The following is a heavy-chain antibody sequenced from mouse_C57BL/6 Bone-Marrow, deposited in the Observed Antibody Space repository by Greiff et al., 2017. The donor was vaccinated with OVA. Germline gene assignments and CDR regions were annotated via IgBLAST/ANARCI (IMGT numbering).Heavy chain of an antibody. CDR1: GYTFTSYW. Sequence: QVQLQQPGAELVKPGASVKMSCKASGYTFTSYWITWVKQRPGQGLEWIGDIYPGSGSTNYNEKFKSKATLTVDTASSTAYMQLSRRTSEDSAVYYGARRGVRDYAMDYWGQGTSVTVSS. V-gene: IGHV1-55*01. D-gene: IGHD2-1*01. CDR2: IYPGSGST. J-gene: IGHJ4*01. CDR3: ARRGVRDYAMDY.